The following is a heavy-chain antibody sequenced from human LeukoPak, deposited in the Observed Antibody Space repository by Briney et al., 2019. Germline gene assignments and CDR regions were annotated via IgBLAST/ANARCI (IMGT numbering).Heavy chain of an antibody. CDR2: IGTAGDT. J-gene: IGHJ4*02. CDR1: GFTFSSYD. Sequence: PGGSLRLYCAASGFTFSSYDMHWVRQATGKGLEWVSAIGTAGDTYYPGSVKGRFTISRENAKNSLYLQRNSLRAGDTAVYYCASVRVDSGSYDYWGQGTLVTVSS. V-gene: IGHV3-13*01. D-gene: IGHD1-26*01. CDR3: ASVRVDSGSYDY.